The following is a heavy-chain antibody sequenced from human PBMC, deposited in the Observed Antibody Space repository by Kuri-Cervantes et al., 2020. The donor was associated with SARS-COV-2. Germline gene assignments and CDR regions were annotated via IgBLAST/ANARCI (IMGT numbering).Heavy chain of an antibody. D-gene: IGHD5-12*01. CDR2: INPNSGGT. CDR3: AISGYDLAYYYYYYMDV. Sequence: SVKVSCKASGHTFTGYYMHWVRQAPGQGLGWMGWINPNSGGTNYAQKFQGRVTMTRDTSISTAYMELSRLRSDDTAVYYCAISGYDLAYYYYYYMDVWGKGTTVTVSS. CDR1: GHTFTGYY. V-gene: IGHV1-2*02. J-gene: IGHJ6*03.